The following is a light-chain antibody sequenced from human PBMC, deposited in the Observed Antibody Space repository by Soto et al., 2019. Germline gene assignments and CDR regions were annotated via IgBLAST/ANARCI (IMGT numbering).Light chain of an antibody. CDR1: ALPRQD. J-gene: IGLJ1*01. V-gene: IGLV3-25*02. Sequence: SYELTQSPSVSVSPGQTARITCSGDALPRQDVFWYQQKAGQAPVLVMFKDSERPSGIPERFSGSRSGTTVTLTISGGQAEDEADYYCQSSDSNGSHYVFGTGTKVTVL. CDR3: QSSDSNGSHYV. CDR2: KDS.